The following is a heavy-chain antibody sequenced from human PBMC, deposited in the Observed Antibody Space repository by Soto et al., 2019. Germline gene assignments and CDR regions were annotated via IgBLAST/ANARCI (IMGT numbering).Heavy chain of an antibody. V-gene: IGHV2-5*01. CDR1: GFSLSTSGVG. CDR2: IYWNDDK. D-gene: IGHD6-6*01. Sequence: SGPTLVKPTQTLTLTCTFSGFSLSTSGVGVGWIRQPPGKALEWLALIYWNDDKRYSPSLKSRLTITKDTSKNQVVLTMTNMDPVDTATYYCAHRLWGQSSSSFDYWGQGTLVTVSS. CDR3: AHRLWGQSSSSFDY. J-gene: IGHJ4*02.